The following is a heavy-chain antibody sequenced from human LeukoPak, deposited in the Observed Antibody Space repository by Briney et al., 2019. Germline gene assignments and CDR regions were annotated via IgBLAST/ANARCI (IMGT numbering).Heavy chain of an antibody. D-gene: IGHD3-22*01. CDR3: VGYYDSSGHYFDY. V-gene: IGHV4-39*01. J-gene: IGHJ4*02. CDR2: IYYSGST. CDR1: GGSISSSSYS. Sequence: SETLSLTCTVSGGSISSSSYSWGWIRQPPGKGLEWIGSIYYSGSTYYNPSLKSRVTISVDTSKNQFSLKLSSVTAADTAVYYCVGYYDSSGHYFDYWGQGTLVTVSS.